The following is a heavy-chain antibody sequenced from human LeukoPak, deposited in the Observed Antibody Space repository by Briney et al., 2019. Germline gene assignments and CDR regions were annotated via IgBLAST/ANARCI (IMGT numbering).Heavy chain of an antibody. CDR3: ARGGWTGYNYGSLPEYYFDY. J-gene: IGHJ4*02. D-gene: IGHD5-18*01. V-gene: IGHV4-61*02. Sequence: SQTLSLTCTVSGGSISSGSYYWSWIRQPAGKGLEWIGRIYTSGSTNYNPSLKSRVTISVDTSKNQFSLKLSSVTAADTAVYYCARGGWTGYNYGSLPEYYFDYWGQGTLVTVSS. CDR2: IYTSGST. CDR1: GGSISSGSYY.